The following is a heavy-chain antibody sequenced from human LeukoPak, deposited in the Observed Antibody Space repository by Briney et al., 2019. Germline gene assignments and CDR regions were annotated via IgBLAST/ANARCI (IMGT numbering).Heavy chain of an antibody. CDR1: GFTFSSYA. CDR3: ARATHYSGSYLHY. D-gene: IGHD1-26*01. J-gene: IGHJ4*02. V-gene: IGHV3-30-3*01. Sequence: GGSLRLSCAASGFTFSSYAMHWVRQAPGKGLEWVAVISYDGSNKYYADSVKGRFTISGDNSKNTLYLQMNSLRAEDTAVYYCARATHYSGSYLHYWGQGTLVTVSS. CDR2: ISYDGSNK.